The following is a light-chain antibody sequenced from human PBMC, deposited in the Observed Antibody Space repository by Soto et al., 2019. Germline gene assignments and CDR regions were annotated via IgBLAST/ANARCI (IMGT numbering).Light chain of an antibody. CDR2: EVR. CDR3: SSFTSKSTLI. Sequence: QSVLTQPASVSGSPGQSITISCAGTIRDVGAYNLVSWYQQYPGRAPQLILYEVRNRPSGISFRFSGFKSGTTASLTISGLQAEDEADYYCSSFTSKSTLIFGGGTKLTVL. V-gene: IGLV2-14*01. J-gene: IGLJ2*01. CDR1: IRDVGAYNL.